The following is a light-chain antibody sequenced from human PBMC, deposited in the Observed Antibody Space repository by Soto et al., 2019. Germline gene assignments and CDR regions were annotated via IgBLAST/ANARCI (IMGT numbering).Light chain of an antibody. J-gene: IGKJ1*01. Sequence: EIVLTQSPGTLSLSPGERATLSCRASQSLSSSYLAWYQQKPGQAPRLLMYGTSSRATGITDRFSGSASGTDFTLKIRRMETEELALYDCKQYGKSQWTFGQGKKVDLK. CDR2: GTS. CDR1: QSLSSSY. V-gene: IGKV3-20*01. CDR3: KQYGKSQWT.